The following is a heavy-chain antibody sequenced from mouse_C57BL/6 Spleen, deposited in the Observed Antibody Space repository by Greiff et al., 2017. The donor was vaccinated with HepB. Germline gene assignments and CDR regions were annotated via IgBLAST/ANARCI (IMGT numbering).Heavy chain of an antibody. CDR1: GYTFTSYW. V-gene: IGHV1-53*01. D-gene: IGHD1-1*01. Sequence: QVQLQQPGTELVKPGASVKLSCKASGYTFTSYWMHWVKQRPGQGLEWIGNINPSNGGTNYNEKFKSKATLTVDKSSSTAYMLLSSLTSEDSAVYYGARRAITTVVAEDYAMDYWGQGTSVTVSS. CDR2: INPSNGGT. CDR3: ARRAITTVVAEDYAMDY. J-gene: IGHJ4*01.